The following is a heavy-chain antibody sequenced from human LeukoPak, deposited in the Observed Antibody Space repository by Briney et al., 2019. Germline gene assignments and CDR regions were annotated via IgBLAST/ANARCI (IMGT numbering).Heavy chain of an antibody. CDR2: INPNSGGT. J-gene: IGHJ4*02. CDR3: ARDLLSLKQLASDY. D-gene: IGHD6-6*01. CDR1: GYTFTGYY. V-gene: IGHV1-2*02. Sequence: GASVKVSCKASGYTFTGYYMHWVRQAPGQGLEWMGWINPNSGGTNHAQKFQGRVTMTRDTSISTAYMELSRLRSDDTAVYYCARDLLSLKQLASDYWGQGTLVTVSS.